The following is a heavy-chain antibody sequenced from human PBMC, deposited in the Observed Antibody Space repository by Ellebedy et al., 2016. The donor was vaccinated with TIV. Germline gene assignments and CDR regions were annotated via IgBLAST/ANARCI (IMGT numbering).Heavy chain of an antibody. D-gene: IGHD5-18*01. CDR1: GFTFDTYA. V-gene: IGHV3-23*01. Sequence: PGGSLRLSCAASGFTFDTYAMSWVRQAPGKGLEWVSTVRGGGGSAYYADSVRGRFTSSRDNSKKTLDLQMDSLRADDTAVYYCVKGYSFGSKSAFDIWGQGTMVTVSS. CDR2: VRGGGGSA. J-gene: IGHJ3*02. CDR3: VKGYSFGSKSAFDI.